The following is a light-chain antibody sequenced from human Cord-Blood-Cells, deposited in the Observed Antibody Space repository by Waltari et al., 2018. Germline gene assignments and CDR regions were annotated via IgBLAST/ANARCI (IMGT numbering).Light chain of an antibody. J-gene: IGKJ2*04. Sequence: EIVITQSPATLSVSRGERATLSCRASQSVSSNLAWYQQKPGQAPRLLIYGASTRATGIPARFSGSGSGTEFTLTISSLQSEDFAVYYCQQYNNWPPCSFGQGTKLEI. V-gene: IGKV3-15*01. CDR1: QSVSSN. CDR3: QQYNNWPPCS. CDR2: GAS.